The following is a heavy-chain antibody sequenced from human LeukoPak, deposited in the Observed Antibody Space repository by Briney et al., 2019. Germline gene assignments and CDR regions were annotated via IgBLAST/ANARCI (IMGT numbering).Heavy chain of an antibody. J-gene: IGHJ6*03. V-gene: IGHV3-21*01. CDR3: ARDAYRSGGSCYQRNYYYYMDV. CDR1: GFTFRSYS. CDR2: ISTSSSYI. Sequence: GGSLRLSCAASGFTFRSYSMNWVRQAPGKGLEWVSSISTSSSYIYYADSVKGRFTISRDNAKNSLYLQMNSLRAEDTALYYCARDAYRSGGSCYQRNYYYYMDVWGKGTTVTISS. D-gene: IGHD2-15*01.